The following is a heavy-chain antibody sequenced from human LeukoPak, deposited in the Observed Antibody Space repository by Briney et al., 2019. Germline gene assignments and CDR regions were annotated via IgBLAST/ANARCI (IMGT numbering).Heavy chain of an antibody. CDR2: IKQDGSEQ. Sequence: GGSLRLSRAVSGFTFRTYWMSWVRQAPGKGLEWVANIKQDGSEQYYMDSVKGRFTISRDNAKNSLYLQMNSLRVEDTAVYYCARDGPIYYDASGYSYWGQGTLVTVSS. CDR1: GFTFRTYW. V-gene: IGHV3-7*01. CDR3: ARDGPIYYDASGYSY. D-gene: IGHD3-22*01. J-gene: IGHJ4*02.